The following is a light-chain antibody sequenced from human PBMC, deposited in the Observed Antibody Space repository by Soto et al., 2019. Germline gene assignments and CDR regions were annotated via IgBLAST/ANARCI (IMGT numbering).Light chain of an antibody. J-gene: IGKJ4*01. V-gene: IGKV3-11*01. CDR3: QQRSNWLT. CDR1: QSVSSY. Sequence: EIVLTQSPATLSLSPGERATLSCRASQSVSSYLAWYQQKPGQAPRLLIYDASNRAPGIPARFSGSGSGTDFTLTISRLEPEYFAVYYCQQRSNWLTFGGGTKVEIK. CDR2: DAS.